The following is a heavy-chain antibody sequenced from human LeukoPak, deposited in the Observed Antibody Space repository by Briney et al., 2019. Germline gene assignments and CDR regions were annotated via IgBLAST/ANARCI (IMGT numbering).Heavy chain of an antibody. D-gene: IGHD2-21*01. Sequence: GASVKVSCKAFGYTFTDHYVHWVRQAPGQGLEWMGWINPKSGDTKYVQKFQGRLTMTSDTPLRTAYMELTGLRSDDTAVFYCASYCGADCAPGGYWGQGTLVTVSS. CDR3: ASYCGADCAPGGY. J-gene: IGHJ4*02. CDR2: INPKSGDT. CDR1: GYTFTDHY. V-gene: IGHV1-2*02.